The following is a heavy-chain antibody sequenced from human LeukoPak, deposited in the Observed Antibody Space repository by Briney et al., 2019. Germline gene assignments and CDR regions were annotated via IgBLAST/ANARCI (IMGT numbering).Heavy chain of an antibody. J-gene: IGHJ6*03. Sequence: PSQTLSLTCTVPGGSISSGDYYWSWIRQPAGKGLEWIGRIYTNGIPNYSPSLKSRITISLDTSKNQFSLKMNSVTAADTALYYCARGSSYYMDVWGKGTTVTVSS. V-gene: IGHV4-61*02. CDR3: ARGSSYYMDV. D-gene: IGHD3-10*01. CDR2: IYTNGIP. CDR1: GGSISSGDYY.